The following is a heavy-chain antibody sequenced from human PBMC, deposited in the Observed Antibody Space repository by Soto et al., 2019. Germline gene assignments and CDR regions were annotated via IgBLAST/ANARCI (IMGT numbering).Heavy chain of an antibody. CDR2: MNPNSGTT. Sequence: QVQLVQSGAEVKKPGASVKVSCKASGYTFTSYDINWVRQATGQGLEWMGWMNPNSGTTGYAQKFQGRVTMPRNTSIRRAYMERSSLRSEDTAVYYCARGPSTYYYGSGRYYLWGKGTTVTVSS. CDR3: ARGPSTYYYGSGRYYL. V-gene: IGHV1-8*01. J-gene: IGHJ6*04. CDR1: GYTFTSYD. D-gene: IGHD3-10*01.